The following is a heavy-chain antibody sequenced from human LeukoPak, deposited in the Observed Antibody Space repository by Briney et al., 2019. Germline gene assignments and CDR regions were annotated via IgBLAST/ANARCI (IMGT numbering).Heavy chain of an antibody. D-gene: IGHD4-23*01. CDR2: IYHTGST. CDR1: GGSLSSHY. CDR3: AREGRWGMKYYFDF. J-gene: IGHJ4*02. Sequence: SETLSLTCNVSGGSLSSHYWSWVRQSPEKGLEWIGQIYHTGSTHYNPSLRSRFAISVDTSKSNFFLNVRSVTAADTAVYYCAREGRWGMKYYFDFWGPGTLVIVSS. V-gene: IGHV4-59*11.